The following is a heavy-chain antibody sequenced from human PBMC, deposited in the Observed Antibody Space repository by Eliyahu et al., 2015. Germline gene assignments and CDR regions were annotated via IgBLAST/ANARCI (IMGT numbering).Heavy chain of an antibody. Sequence: EVQLVESGGGLVKPGGSLRLSCXASXFTXXNXWMSWVRQAPGKGLEWVGRIKSKTDGGTTDYAAPVKGRFTISRDDSKNTLYLQMNSLRTEDTAVYYCTTVFVDYFDNGYYYWAQGTLVTVSS. D-gene: IGHD3-22*01. J-gene: IGHJ4*02. CDR2: IKSKTDGGTT. CDR3: TTVFVDYFDNGYYY. V-gene: IGHV3-15*01. CDR1: XFTXXNXW.